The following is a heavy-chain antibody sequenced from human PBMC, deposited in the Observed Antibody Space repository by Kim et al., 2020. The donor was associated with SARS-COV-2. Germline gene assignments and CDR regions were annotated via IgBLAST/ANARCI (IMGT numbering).Heavy chain of an antibody. CDR1: GYTFINYD. Sequence: ASVKVSCKASGYTFINYDISWVRQAPGQGLEWMGWIAPSNGNTDYAERLQGRVTMTTDTSTSTAYMELRNLRSDDTAVYYCARGWDSWYSDLCGRGTLVT. J-gene: IGHJ2*01. V-gene: IGHV1-18*01. D-gene: IGHD1-26*01. CDR2: IAPSNGNT. CDR3: ARGWDSWYSDL.